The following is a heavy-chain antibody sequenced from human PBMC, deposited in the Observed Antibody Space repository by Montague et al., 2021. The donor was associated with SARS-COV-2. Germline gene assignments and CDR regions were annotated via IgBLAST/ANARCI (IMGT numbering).Heavy chain of an antibody. J-gene: IGHJ4*02. CDR2: TYYRSKWYN. CDR1: GDSVSRNSAA. V-gene: IGHV6-1*01. D-gene: IGHD4-11*01. CDR3: ARTSDSSDY. Sequence: CAISGDSVSRNSAAWNWIRQSPSRGLEWLGRTYYRSKWYNDYAVSVKSRITINPYTSKDQISLQLNSVTPVDTAVYYCARTSDSSDYWGQGTLVTVSS.